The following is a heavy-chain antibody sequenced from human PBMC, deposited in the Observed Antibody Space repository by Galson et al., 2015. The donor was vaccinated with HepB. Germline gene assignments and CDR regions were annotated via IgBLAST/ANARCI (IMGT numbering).Heavy chain of an antibody. D-gene: IGHD6-13*01. J-gene: IGHJ4*02. CDR2: IFKTGRI. CDR1: GFTVSHYH. V-gene: IGHV3-66*03. Sequence: SLRLPCAASGFTVSHYHTTWVRQAPGKGLVWGSVIFKTGRIFHTDSVKGRFSSSRDDSKNTVYLEMNSLRVEDTAVYYCVRDEFDREGSSWYATSHWGQGTLVTVSS. CDR3: VRDEFDREGSSWYATSH.